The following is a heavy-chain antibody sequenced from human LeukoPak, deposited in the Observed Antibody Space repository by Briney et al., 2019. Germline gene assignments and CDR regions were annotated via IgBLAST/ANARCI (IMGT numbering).Heavy chain of an antibody. CDR3: ARDTYDFWSGPMGPYYYCYMDV. CDR2: IYYSGST. CDR1: GGSISSYY. V-gene: IGHV4-59*01. J-gene: IGHJ6*03. Sequence: SETLSLTCTVSGGSISSYYWSWIRQPPGKGLEWIGYIYYSGSTNYNPSLKSRVTISVDTSKNQFSLKLSSVTAADTAVYYCARDTYDFWSGPMGPYYYCYMDVWGKGTTVTVSS. D-gene: IGHD3-3*01.